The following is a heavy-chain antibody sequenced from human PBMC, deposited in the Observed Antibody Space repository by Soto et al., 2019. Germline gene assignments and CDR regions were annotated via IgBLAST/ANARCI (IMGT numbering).Heavy chain of an antibody. CDR1: GYSFTSYW. Sequence: GESLKISCKGSGYSFTSYWISWVRQMPGKGLEWMGRIDPSDSYTNYSPSFQGHVTISADKSISTAYLQWSSLKASDTAMYYCARCSAGLYYYYYGMDVWGQGTTVTVSS. V-gene: IGHV5-10-1*01. CDR3: ARCSAGLYYYYYGMDV. J-gene: IGHJ6*02. D-gene: IGHD2-15*01. CDR2: IDPSDSYT.